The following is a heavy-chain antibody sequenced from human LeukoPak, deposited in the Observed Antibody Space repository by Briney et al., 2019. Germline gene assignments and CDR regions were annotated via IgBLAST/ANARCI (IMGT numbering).Heavy chain of an antibody. D-gene: IGHD4-23*01. J-gene: IGHJ3*02. V-gene: IGHV4-59*12. CDR1: GGPIGSYY. Sequence: PSETLSLTCTVSGGPIGSYYWSWLRQPPGKGLEWIGSIYHSGSTTYNPSLKSRVTISVDTSKSQFSLKLSSVTAADTAVYYCARDRGNLDAFDIWGQGTMVTVSS. CDR2: IYHSGST. CDR3: ARDRGNLDAFDI.